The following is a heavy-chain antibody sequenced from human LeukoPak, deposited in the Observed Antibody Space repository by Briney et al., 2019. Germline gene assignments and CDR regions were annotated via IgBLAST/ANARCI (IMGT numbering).Heavy chain of an antibody. Sequence: ASVKVSCKASGYTFTSYDINWVRQATGQGLEWMGRMNPNSGNTGYAQKFQGRVTITRNTSISTAYMELSSLRSEDTAVYYCARGRPIITSQNIVSSARWFDPWGQGTLVTVSS. D-gene: IGHD2/OR15-2a*01. CDR1: GYTFTSYD. CDR3: ARGRPIITSQNIVSSARWFDP. J-gene: IGHJ5*02. V-gene: IGHV1-8*03. CDR2: MNPNSGNT.